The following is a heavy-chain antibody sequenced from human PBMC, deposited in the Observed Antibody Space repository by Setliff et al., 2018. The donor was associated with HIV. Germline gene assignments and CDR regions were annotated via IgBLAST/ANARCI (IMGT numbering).Heavy chain of an antibody. CDR2: IRSDGSNK. V-gene: IGHV3-30*02. J-gene: IGHJ6*03. CDR3: ARDRGRGMAPSGILDYYYMDV. CDR1: GLTFSNCG. D-gene: IGHD6-13*01. Sequence: GGSLRLSCATSGLTFSNCGMHWVRQAPGKGLEWVASIRSDGSNKYYADSVTGRFTISRDDSKNTLYLQMNSLRAEDSAMYYCARDRGRGMAPSGILDYYYMDVWGKGTTVTVSS.